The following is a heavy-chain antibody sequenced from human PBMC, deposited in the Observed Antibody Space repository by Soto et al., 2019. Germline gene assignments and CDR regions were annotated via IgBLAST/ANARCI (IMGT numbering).Heavy chain of an antibody. CDR2: IYPGDSDP. V-gene: IGHV5-51*01. J-gene: IGHJ6*02. CDR1: GYSFTTYW. Sequence: PGESLKISCKGSGYSFTTYWIGWVRQMPGKGLEWMGIIYPGDSDPRYSPSFQGQVTISADKSISTAYLQWSSLMASDTATYYCARQNQEGYYYYGVDVWGQGTTVTVSS. CDR3: ARQNQEGYYYYGVDV.